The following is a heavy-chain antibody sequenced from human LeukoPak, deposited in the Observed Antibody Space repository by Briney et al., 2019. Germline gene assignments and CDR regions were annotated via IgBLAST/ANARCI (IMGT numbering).Heavy chain of an antibody. CDR2: ISYDGSNK. V-gene: IGHV3-30*04. J-gene: IGHJ4*02. Sequence: PGGSLSLPCGPSVFTFYIFAIPCPRQAPGKGLEWVAVISYDGSNKYYADSVKGRFTISRDNSKNTLYLQMNSLRAEDTAVSDCATSGGSAWYFTHWGEGTLVTVSS. D-gene: IGHD6-19*01. CDR1: VFTFYIFA. CDR3: ATSGGSAWYFTH.